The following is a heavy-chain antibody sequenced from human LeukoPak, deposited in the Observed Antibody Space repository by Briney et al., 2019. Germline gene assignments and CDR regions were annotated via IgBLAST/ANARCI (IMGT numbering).Heavy chain of an antibody. V-gene: IGHV1-8*01. D-gene: IGHD1-26*01. CDR3: ARVQGSDTSGSFDH. Sequence: ASVNVSCKTSGYSFISNDINWVRQAAGQGLEWMGWMDPNSGNTGYAQRFQGRVTLTRSTSLSEAYMELTSLKFEDTAVYYCARVQGSDTSGSFDHWGQGTLVTVSS. CDR2: MDPNSGNT. CDR1: GYSFISND. J-gene: IGHJ4*02.